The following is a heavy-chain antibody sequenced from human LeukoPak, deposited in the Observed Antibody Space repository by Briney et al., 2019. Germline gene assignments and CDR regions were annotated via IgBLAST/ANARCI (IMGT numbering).Heavy chain of an antibody. J-gene: IGHJ6*02. CDR2: INSDGSIT. CDR1: GFTFTTYW. Sequence: GGSLRLSCAGSGFTFTTYWMHWVRQAPGKGLVWVSHINSDGSITSYADSVKGRFTISRDNAKNTLYLQMDSLRAEDTAVYYCARDAVDTANAVWGQGTTVTVSS. CDR3: ARDAVDTANAV. V-gene: IGHV3-74*01. D-gene: IGHD5-18*01.